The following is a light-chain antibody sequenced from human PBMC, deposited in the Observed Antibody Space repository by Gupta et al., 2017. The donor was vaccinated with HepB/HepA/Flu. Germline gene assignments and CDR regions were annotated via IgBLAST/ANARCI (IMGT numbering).Light chain of an antibody. Sequence: EIVLTQSPATLSLSPGDRATLSCRASQTVNKYLVWYQQKPGQAPRLLIYDASNRATGIPDRFSASGSGTDFTLTISSLEPEDFAVYYCQQRSNWPLTFGGGTKVEIK. CDR1: QTVNKY. CDR3: QQRSNWPLT. CDR2: DAS. J-gene: IGKJ4*01. V-gene: IGKV3-11*01.